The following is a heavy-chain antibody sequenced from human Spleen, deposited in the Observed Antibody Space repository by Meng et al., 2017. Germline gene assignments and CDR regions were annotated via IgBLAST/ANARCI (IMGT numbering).Heavy chain of an antibody. V-gene: IGHV4-34*01. Sequence: QVQLQQGGSRLLKASVTLSLTCVVSGGSFSDYYWSWIRPPPGKGLGWIGEINHSGSTNYNPSLESRATISVDTSQNNLSLKLSSVTAADSAVYYCARGPTTMAHDFDYWGQGTLVTVSS. D-gene: IGHD4-11*01. CDR3: ARGPTTMAHDFDY. J-gene: IGHJ4*02. CDR1: GGSFSDYY. CDR2: INHSGST.